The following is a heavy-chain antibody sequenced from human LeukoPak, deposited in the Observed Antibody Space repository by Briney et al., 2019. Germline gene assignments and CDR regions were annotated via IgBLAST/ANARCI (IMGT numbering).Heavy chain of an antibody. J-gene: IGHJ4*02. Sequence: ASMKVSCMSSGLTFTDHYIHWVRQGPGQGLEGMGYIGPHSTFTSSPQEFQGRVTITRDASMSTAYMELTRLTSDDTAVYYCVREGEGPLSKDFDYWGQGTLVTVSS. CDR3: VREGEGPLSKDFDY. D-gene: IGHD2/OR15-2a*01. V-gene: IGHV1-2*02. CDR2: IGPHSTFT. CDR1: GLTFTDHY.